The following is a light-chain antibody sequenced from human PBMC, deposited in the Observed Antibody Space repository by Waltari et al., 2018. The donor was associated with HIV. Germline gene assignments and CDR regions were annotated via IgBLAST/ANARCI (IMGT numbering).Light chain of an antibody. Sequence: QSVLTQPPSVSGAPGPRVTISCTGSSSNIGAGYDVHWYQQLPGTAPKLLIYGNSNRPSGVPDRFSGSKSGTSASLAISGLRSEDEADYYCAAWDDSLSGQVFGGGTKLTVL. CDR1: SSNIGAGYD. J-gene: IGLJ2*01. CDR3: AAWDDSLSGQV. V-gene: IGLV1-40*01. CDR2: GNS.